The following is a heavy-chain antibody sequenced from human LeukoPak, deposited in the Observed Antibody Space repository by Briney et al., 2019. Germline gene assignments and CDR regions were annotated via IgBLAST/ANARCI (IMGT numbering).Heavy chain of an antibody. Sequence: GGSLRLSCAAPGFTFAYYAMNWVRQAPGKGLEWVSVIASGGGGIQYADAVKGRFIVSRDNSKNTLFLQMNSLKAEDTAVYYCARFSGPGMQHYYYYMDVWGTGTTVTVSS. J-gene: IGHJ6*03. CDR1: GFTFAYYA. CDR2: IASGGGGI. V-gene: IGHV3-23*01. CDR3: ARFSGPGMQHYYYYMDV. D-gene: IGHD3-10*01.